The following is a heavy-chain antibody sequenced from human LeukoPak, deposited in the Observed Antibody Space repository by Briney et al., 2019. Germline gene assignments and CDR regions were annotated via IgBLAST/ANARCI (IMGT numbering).Heavy chain of an antibody. J-gene: IGHJ4*02. CDR3: ARGCSSTSCYGFDY. D-gene: IGHD2-2*01. CDR1: GFTVSSKY. V-gene: IGHV3-53*01. CDR2: IYSGGST. Sequence: PGGSLRLSCAASGFTVSSKYMSWVRQAPGKGLEWVSVIYSGGSTYYADSVKGRFTISRDNSKNTLYLQMNSLRAEGTAVYYCARGCSSTSCYGFDYWGQGTLVTVSS.